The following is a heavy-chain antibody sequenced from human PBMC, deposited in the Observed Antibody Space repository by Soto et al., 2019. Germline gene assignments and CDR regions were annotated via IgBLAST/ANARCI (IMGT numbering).Heavy chain of an antibody. J-gene: IGHJ3*01. CDR1: GFTFSDHY. CDR3: ARFLRGADAFDF. V-gene: IGHV3-72*01. Sequence: PGGSLRLSCAASGFTFSDHYMDWVLQAPGKGLEWVARTRNKAYSYTTEYAASVKGRFTISRDDSENSLYLQMNSLKTEDTAVYYCARFLRGADAFDFWGQGTMVTVSS. CDR2: TRNKAYSYTT.